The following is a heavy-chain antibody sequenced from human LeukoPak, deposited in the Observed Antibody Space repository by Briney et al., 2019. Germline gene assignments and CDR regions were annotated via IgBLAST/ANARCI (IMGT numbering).Heavy chain of an antibody. Sequence: GGSLRLSCAASRFTFSSYAMSWVRQAPGKGLEWVSAISGSGGSTYYADSVKGRFTISRDNSKNTLYLQMNSLRAEDTAVYYCANQNGYYYGSGRLIDYWGQGTLVTVSS. CDR3: ANQNGYYYGSGRLIDY. CDR1: RFTFSSYA. D-gene: IGHD3-10*01. V-gene: IGHV3-23*01. CDR2: ISGSGGST. J-gene: IGHJ4*02.